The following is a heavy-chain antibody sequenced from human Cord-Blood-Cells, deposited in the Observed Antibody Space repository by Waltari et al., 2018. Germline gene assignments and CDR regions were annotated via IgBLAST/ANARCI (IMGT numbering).Heavy chain of an antibody. V-gene: IGHV4-4*07. CDR1: GGSISSYY. J-gene: IGHJ5*02. CDR3: ARGITMVRGVTGWFDP. Sequence: QVQLQESGPGLVKPSETLSLTCTVSGGSISSYYRSWIRPPAGKGLEWIGRIYTSGSTNYNPSLKSRVTMSVDTSKNQFSLKLSSVTAADTAVYYCARGITMVRGVTGWFDPWGQGTLVTVSS. CDR2: IYTSGST. D-gene: IGHD3-10*01.